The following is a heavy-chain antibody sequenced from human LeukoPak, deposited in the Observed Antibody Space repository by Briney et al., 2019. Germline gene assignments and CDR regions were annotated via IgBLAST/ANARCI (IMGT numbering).Heavy chain of an antibody. Sequence: PETLSLTCAVYGGSFSGYYWSWIRQPPGKGLEWIGEINHSGSTNYNPSLKSRVTISVDTSKNQLSLKLSSVTAADTAVYYCARARPSSWYRYYFDYWGQGTLVTVSS. V-gene: IGHV4-34*01. J-gene: IGHJ4*02. CDR2: INHSGST. CDR3: ARARPSSWYRYYFDY. D-gene: IGHD6-13*01. CDR1: GGSFSGYY.